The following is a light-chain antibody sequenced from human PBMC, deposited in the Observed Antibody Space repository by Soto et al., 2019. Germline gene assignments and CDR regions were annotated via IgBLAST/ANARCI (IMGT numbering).Light chain of an antibody. CDR1: NSDVGSYNL. V-gene: IGLV2-23*02. CDR2: EVS. Sequence: QSVLNQPASVSGSPGPSITISCTGTNSDVGSYNLVSWYQQHPGKAPKLMIYEVSKRPSGVSNRFSGSKSGNTASLTISGLQAEDEADYYCCSYAGSSTPLIFGTGTKVTVL. CDR3: CSYAGSSTPLI. J-gene: IGLJ1*01.